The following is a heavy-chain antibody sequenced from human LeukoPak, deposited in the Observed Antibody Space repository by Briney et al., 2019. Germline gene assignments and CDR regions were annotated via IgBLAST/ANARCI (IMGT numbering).Heavy chain of an antibody. Sequence: GASVKVSCKASGYTFTSYYMHWVRQAPGQGLEWMGIINPSGGSTSYAQKFQGRVTMTRDTSTSTVYMELSSLRSEDTAVYHCAREIRATLGYCSSTSCQGAFDIWGQGKMVTVSS. D-gene: IGHD2-2*01. CDR1: GYTFTSYY. J-gene: IGHJ3*02. CDR2: INPSGGST. CDR3: AREIRATLGYCSSTSCQGAFDI. V-gene: IGHV1-46*01.